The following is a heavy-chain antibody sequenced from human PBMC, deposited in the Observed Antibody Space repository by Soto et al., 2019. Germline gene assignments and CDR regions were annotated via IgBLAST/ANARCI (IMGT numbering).Heavy chain of an antibody. D-gene: IGHD4-17*01. CDR3: AQSEPCDDYGDCLDAFDI. Sequence: QVQLQQWGAGLLKPSATLSLTCAVYGGSFSGYYWSWIRQPPGKGLEWIGEINHSGSTNYNPSLKMRVTTSVDTSENQFSLKLSSVTAADTAVYYCAQSEPCDDYGDCLDAFDIWGQGTMVTVSS. CDR1: GGSFSGYY. V-gene: IGHV4-34*01. J-gene: IGHJ3*02. CDR2: INHSGST.